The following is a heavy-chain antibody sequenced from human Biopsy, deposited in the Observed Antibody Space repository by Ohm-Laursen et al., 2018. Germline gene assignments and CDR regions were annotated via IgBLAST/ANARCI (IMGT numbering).Heavy chain of an antibody. Sequence: ASVKVSCNTSGYTFTGYHVHWVRQAPGQGLERMGWINAKTGDTNYAQKFQGRVTMTRDTSISMAYVDLSSLRSDDTAVYYCTRGGYYYDSLAYYYWFDPWGQGTLVTVSS. CDR2: INAKTGDT. D-gene: IGHD3-22*01. V-gene: IGHV1-2*02. CDR3: TRGGYYYDSLAYYYWFDP. CDR1: GYTFTGYH. J-gene: IGHJ5*02.